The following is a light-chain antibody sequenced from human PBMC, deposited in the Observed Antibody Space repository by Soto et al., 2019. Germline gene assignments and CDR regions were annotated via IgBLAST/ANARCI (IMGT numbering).Light chain of an antibody. V-gene: IGKV3-20*01. CDR1: QSVSSNY. J-gene: IGKJ4*01. CDR3: QQYGSSPLT. CDR2: RAS. Sequence: DSVFPQSPGTLSLSPGALATLSCRASQSVSSNYLAWYQQKPGQTPKVLIYRASTRATGIPDRFSGSGSGTDFTLTISRLEAEDFAVYYCQQYGSSPLTSGGGTKVDNK.